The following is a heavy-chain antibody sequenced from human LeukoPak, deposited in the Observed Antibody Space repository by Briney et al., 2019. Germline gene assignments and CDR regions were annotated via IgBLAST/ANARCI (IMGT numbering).Heavy chain of an antibody. CDR3: ARWWFDSRFVY. CDR2: ISYDGRNT. CDR1: GFTFSRYA. V-gene: IGHV3-30*04. D-gene: IGHD2-15*01. Sequence: PGGSLILSCAASGFTFSRYAIHWVRQAPGKGLEWVALISYDGRNTYYGDSVKGRFTIYRDSFKNTVFLQMNSLRDEDTAVCYCARWWFDSRFVYWGQGTLVTVSS. J-gene: IGHJ4*02.